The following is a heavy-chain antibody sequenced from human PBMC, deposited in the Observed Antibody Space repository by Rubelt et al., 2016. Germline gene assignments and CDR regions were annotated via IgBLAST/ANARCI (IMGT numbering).Heavy chain of an antibody. Sequence: GDSDTRYSPSFQGQVTISADKSISTAYLQWSSLKASDTAMYYCARLGRSDTGTARPDYYYGMDVWGQGTTVTVSS. J-gene: IGHJ6*02. CDR3: ARLGRSDTGTARPDYYYGMDV. CDR2: GDSDT. D-gene: IGHD6-6*01. V-gene: IGHV5-51*01.